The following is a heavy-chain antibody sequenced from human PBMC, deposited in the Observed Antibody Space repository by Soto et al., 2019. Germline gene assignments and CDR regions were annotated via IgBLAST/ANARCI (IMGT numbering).Heavy chain of an antibody. V-gene: IGHV5-51*01. Sequence: ESPKISCQGSGNSFTSYWIAWARQMPGKGREWIGIVYPGDSDTRYSPSFQSQVTISADKSNRPPHLQWSSLKASDTAKDYCTRRSGWSNGVCSKSDDWGKGTLVNGSS. CDR3: TRRSGWSNGVCSKSDD. J-gene: IGHJ1*01. CDR2: VYPGDSDT. D-gene: IGHD2-8*01. CDR1: GNSFTSYW.